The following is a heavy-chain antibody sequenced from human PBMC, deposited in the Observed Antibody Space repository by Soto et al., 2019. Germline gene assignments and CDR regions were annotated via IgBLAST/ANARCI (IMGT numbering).Heavy chain of an antibody. D-gene: IGHD3-10*01. V-gene: IGHV1-69*08. CDR2: IIPILGIA. Sequence: QVQLVQSGAEVKKPGSSVKVSCKASGGTFSSYTISWVRQAPGQGLEWMGRIIPILGIANYAQKFQGRVTIXXDXSXITAYMELSSLRAEDTAVYYCAREISYYGSGTPFDPWGQGTLVTVSS. CDR1: GGTFSSYT. CDR3: AREISYYGSGTPFDP. J-gene: IGHJ5*02.